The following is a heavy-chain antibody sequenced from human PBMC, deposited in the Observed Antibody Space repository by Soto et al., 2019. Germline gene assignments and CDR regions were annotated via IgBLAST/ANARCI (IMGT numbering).Heavy chain of an antibody. V-gene: IGHV4-39*01. CDR2: IYYSGST. J-gene: IGHJ4*02. CDR3: ARHMDSSGWYDY. CDR1: GGSISSGGYY. D-gene: IGHD6-19*01. Sequence: SETLSLTCTVSGGSISSGGYYWGWIRQPPGKGLEWIGSIYYSGSTYYNPSLKSRVTISVDTSKNQFSLKLSSVTAADTAVYYCARHMDSSGWYDYWGQGTLVTVSS.